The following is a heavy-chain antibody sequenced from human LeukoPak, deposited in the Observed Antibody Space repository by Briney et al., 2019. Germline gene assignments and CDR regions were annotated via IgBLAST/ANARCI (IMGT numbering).Heavy chain of an antibody. CDR3: ARDLRAVAGTSSSY. CDR2: ISSSSGTI. D-gene: IGHD6-19*01. CDR1: GFTFSSYS. V-gene: IGHV3-48*02. Sequence: GGSLRLSCAASGFTFSSYSMNWVRQAPGKGLEWVSYISSSSGTIYYADSVKGRFTISRDNAKNSLYLQMNSLRDEDTAVYYCARDLRAVAGTSSSYWGQGTLVTVSS. J-gene: IGHJ4*02.